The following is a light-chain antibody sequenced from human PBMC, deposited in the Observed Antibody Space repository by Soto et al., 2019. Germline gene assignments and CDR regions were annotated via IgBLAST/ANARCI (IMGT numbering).Light chain of an antibody. CDR1: QSVRSSY. CDR2: GVS. CDR3: QQYGTSPRT. J-gene: IGKJ1*01. V-gene: IGKV3-20*01. Sequence: EIVLTQSPGTLSLSPGERATLSCRASQSVRSSYLAWYQQKLGQAPRLLIYGVSNRATGIPDRFSGSWSGTDFTLTISRLEPEDFAVYYCQQYGTSPRTFGQGTKVEIK.